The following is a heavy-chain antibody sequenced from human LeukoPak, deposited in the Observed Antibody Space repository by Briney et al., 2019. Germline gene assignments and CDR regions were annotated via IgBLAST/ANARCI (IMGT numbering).Heavy chain of an antibody. J-gene: IGHJ4*02. V-gene: IGHV4-39*01. D-gene: IGHD6-19*01. CDR2: ISDSGST. CDR3: ARAPIAVAGLYFDY. CDR1: GGSISSSSYY. Sequence: SETLSLTCTVSGGSISSSSYYWGWIRQPPGKGLEWFGSISDSGSTYYYPSLKSRVTISVDTSKNQFSLNLSSVTAADTAVYYCARAPIAVAGLYFDYWGQGTLVTVSS.